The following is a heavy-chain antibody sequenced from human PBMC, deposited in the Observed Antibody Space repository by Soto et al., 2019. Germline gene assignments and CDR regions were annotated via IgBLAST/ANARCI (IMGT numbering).Heavy chain of an antibody. Sequence: SVKVSCKASRFPFTASSVQWLRQARGQRLEWIGWIVVGSGHTNYAQNFQERVTFTVDMSTRTAYMELSGLRSEDTAVYYCAADGPATREFMDYWGPGSLVTVSS. V-gene: IGHV1-58*01. J-gene: IGHJ4*01. CDR1: RFPFTASS. CDR3: AADGPATREFMDY. D-gene: IGHD1-7*01. CDR2: IVVGSGHT.